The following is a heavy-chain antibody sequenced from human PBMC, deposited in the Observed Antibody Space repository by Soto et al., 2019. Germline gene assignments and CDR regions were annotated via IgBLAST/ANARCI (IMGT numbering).Heavy chain of an antibody. CDR3: ARHGWRTDWLGNGGDDY. J-gene: IGHJ4*02. D-gene: IGHD3-9*01. V-gene: IGHV5-51*01. Sequence: GESLKISGNGSGYSFTSYWIGWVRQMSGKGLEWMGIIYPGDSDTRYSPSFQGQVTISADKSISTAYLQWSGLKASDTAMYYCARHGWRTDWLGNGGDDYWGQGTLVTVYS. CDR1: GYSFTSYW. CDR2: IYPGDSDT.